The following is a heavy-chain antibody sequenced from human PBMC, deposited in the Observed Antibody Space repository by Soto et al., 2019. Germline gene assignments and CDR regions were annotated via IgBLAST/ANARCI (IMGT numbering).Heavy chain of an antibody. CDR3: ARANTAYYYYYYGMDV. J-gene: IGHJ6*02. CDR2: INHSGST. Sequence: PSETLSLTCAVYGGSFSGYYWSWIRQPPGKGLEWIGEINHSGSTNYNPSLKSRVTISVDTSKNQFSLKLSSVTAADTAVYYWARANTAYYYYYYGMDVWGQGTTVTVSS. D-gene: IGHD5-18*01. V-gene: IGHV4-34*01. CDR1: GGSFSGYY.